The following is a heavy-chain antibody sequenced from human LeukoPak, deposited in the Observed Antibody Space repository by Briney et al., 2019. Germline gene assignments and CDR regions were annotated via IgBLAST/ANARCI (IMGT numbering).Heavy chain of an antibody. Sequence: GGSLRLSCAASGFTVSGNYMTWVRQAPGKGLEWVSVIYSGGSTYDADSVKGRFTISRDSSKNTLYLQMNGLRAEDTAVYYCARCGAYYYGMDVWGQGTTVTVSS. CDR2: IYSGGST. CDR3: ARCGAYYYGMDV. D-gene: IGHD3-10*01. J-gene: IGHJ6*02. CDR1: GFTVSGNY. V-gene: IGHV3-66*01.